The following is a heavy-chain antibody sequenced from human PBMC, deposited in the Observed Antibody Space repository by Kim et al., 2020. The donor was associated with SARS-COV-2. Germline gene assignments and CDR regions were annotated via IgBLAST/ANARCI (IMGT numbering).Heavy chain of an antibody. J-gene: IGHJ4*02. V-gene: IGHV3-11*06. CDR3: ARGSLAAAGTGIYY. D-gene: IGHD6-13*01. Sequence: AVSVKGRFTIARDHPQNSLYVQMNSLRAEDTAVYYCARGSLAAAGTGIYYWGQGTLVTVSS.